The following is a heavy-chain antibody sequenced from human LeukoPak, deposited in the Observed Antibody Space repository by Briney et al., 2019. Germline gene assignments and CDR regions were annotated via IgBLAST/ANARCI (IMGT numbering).Heavy chain of an antibody. V-gene: IGHV3-21*01. CDR2: ITSSGSYI. CDR3: ARAEALKFRDFDY. CDR1: GFTFSSYA. Sequence: GGSLRLSCAASGFTFSSYAMNWVRQAPGKGLEWVSSITSSGSYIYYADSVKGRFTISRDNARNSLYLQMNSLRAEDTAIYYCARAEALKFRDFDYWGQGTLVTVSS. J-gene: IGHJ4*02.